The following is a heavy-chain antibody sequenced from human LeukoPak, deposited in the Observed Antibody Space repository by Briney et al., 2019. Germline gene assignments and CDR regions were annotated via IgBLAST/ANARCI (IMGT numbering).Heavy chain of an antibody. V-gene: IGHV3-21*01. CDR3: ARDLGNDYVWGSYRYSDAFDI. J-gene: IGHJ3*02. CDR1: GFTFSSYS. CDR2: ISSSSSYI. Sequence: GGSPRLSCAASGFTFSSYSMNWVRQAPGKGLEWVSSISSSSSYIYYADSVKGRFTISRDNAKNSLYLQMNSLRAEDTAVYYCARDLGNDYVWGSYRYSDAFDIWGQGTMVTVSS. D-gene: IGHD3-16*02.